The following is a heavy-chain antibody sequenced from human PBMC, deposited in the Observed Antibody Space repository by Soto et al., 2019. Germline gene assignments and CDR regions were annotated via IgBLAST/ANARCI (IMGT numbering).Heavy chain of an antibody. CDR1: GFTFSSYA. Sequence: EVQLLESGGGLVQPGGSLRLSCAASGFTFSSYAMSWVRQAPGKGLEWVSAISGSGVSTYYADSVKGRFTISRDNSKNTLYLQMNSLRAEDTAVYYCAKDRSSSFSPGLFDYWGQGTLVTVSS. V-gene: IGHV3-23*01. CDR2: ISGSGVST. CDR3: AKDRSSSFSPGLFDY. D-gene: IGHD6-6*01. J-gene: IGHJ4*02.